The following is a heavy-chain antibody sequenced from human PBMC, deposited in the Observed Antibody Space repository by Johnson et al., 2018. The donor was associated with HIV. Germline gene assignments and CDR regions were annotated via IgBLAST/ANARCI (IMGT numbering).Heavy chain of an antibody. V-gene: IGHV3-66*01. Sequence: VQLVESGGGLVQPGGSLRLSCAEYGFTVSSSSMSWVRQAPGKGLEWVSVIYSRGGSYYADSVKGRFTISRDNSKNTLYLQMNSLRAEDTAVYYCARENQDAFDIWGQGTMVTVSS. CDR3: ARENQDAFDI. J-gene: IGHJ3*02. CDR1: GFTVSSSS. CDR2: IYSRGGS.